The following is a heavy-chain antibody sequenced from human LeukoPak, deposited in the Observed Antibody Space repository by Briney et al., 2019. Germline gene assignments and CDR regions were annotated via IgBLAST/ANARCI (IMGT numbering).Heavy chain of an antibody. D-gene: IGHD6-19*01. V-gene: IGHV4-4*07. J-gene: IGHJ4*02. CDR2: LHTSGST. CDR3: ARGKVVAGTPGQNSWDY. CDR1: GGSLSNYF. Sequence: SETLSLTCTVSGGSLSNYFWSWIRQPPGTGLEWIGRLHTSGSTNYNPSLKSRVTMSVDTSKNQFSLKLSSVTAADTAVYYCARGKVVAGTPGQNSWDYWGQGTLVTVSS.